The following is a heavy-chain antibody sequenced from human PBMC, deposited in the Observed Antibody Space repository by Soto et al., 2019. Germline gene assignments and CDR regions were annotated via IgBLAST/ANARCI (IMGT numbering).Heavy chain of an antibody. J-gene: IGHJ4*02. D-gene: IGHD2-21*02. Sequence: EVQLLESGGGLAQPGGSLRLSCAASAFTFSSYAMSWVRQAPGKGLEWVSAVSGSGDSTYYADSVKGRFTISRDNSKSTMYRQMNSLRAEDTAVYYCAKGRASDCPGCTQDYWGQGTLVTVSS. V-gene: IGHV3-23*01. CDR3: AKGRASDCPGCTQDY. CDR2: VSGSGDST. CDR1: AFTFSSYA.